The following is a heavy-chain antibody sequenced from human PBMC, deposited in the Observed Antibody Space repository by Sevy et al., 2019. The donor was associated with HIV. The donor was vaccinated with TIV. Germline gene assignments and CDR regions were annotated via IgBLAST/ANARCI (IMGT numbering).Heavy chain of an antibody. Sequence: GGSLRLSCAASGFTFSSYNMNWVRQAPGKGLEWVSSISGSSNYIYYAQSVKGRFIISRDNAKNTLYLQMNSLRADDTAVYYCARGPPDGSYDYFDYWGQGTLVTVSS. D-gene: IGHD1-26*01. CDR1: GFTFSSYN. CDR2: ISGSSNYI. CDR3: ARGPPDGSYDYFDY. V-gene: IGHV3-21*06. J-gene: IGHJ4*02.